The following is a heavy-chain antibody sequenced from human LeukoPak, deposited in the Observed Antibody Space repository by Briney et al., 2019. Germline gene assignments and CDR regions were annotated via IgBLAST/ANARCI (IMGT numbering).Heavy chain of an antibody. D-gene: IGHD2-2*01. CDR2: IIPIFGTA. CDR1: GGTFSSYA. Sequence: SVKVSCKASGGTFSSYAISWVRQAPGQGLEWMGGIIPIFGTANYAQKFQGKVTITADESTSTAYMELSSLRSEDTAVYYCAGQGPYLFAFDIWGQGTMVTVSS. CDR3: AGQGPYLFAFDI. J-gene: IGHJ3*02. V-gene: IGHV1-69*13.